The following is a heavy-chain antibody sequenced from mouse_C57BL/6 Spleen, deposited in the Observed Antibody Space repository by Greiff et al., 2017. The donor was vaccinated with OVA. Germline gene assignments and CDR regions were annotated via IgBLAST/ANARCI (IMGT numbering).Heavy chain of an antibody. Sequence: VQLQQSGPGLVQPSQSLSITCTVSGFSFTSYGVHWVRQSPGKGLEWLGVIWSGGSTDYNAAFISRLSISKDNSKSQVFFKMNSLQADDTAIYYCARVLYGTLGGYFDVWGTGTTVTVSS. CDR2: IWSGGST. CDR3: ARVLYGTLGGYFDV. J-gene: IGHJ1*03. D-gene: IGHD1-1*01. V-gene: IGHV2-2*01. CDR1: GFSFTSYG.